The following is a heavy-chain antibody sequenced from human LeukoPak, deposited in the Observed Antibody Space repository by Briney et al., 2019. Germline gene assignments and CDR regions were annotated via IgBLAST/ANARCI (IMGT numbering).Heavy chain of an antibody. J-gene: IGHJ6*04. Sequence: ASVNVSCKASGYTFTGYYMHGVRQAPAQGLDGMGWINPNSGGTNCAQKFQGWVTMTRNTTISTAYMELSRLRSDDTAVYYCERGKIAAAGTKYYGMDVWGKGTTVTVSS. V-gene: IGHV1-2*04. CDR2: INPNSGGT. CDR3: ERGKIAAAGTKYYGMDV. CDR1: GYTFTGYY. D-gene: IGHD6-13*01.